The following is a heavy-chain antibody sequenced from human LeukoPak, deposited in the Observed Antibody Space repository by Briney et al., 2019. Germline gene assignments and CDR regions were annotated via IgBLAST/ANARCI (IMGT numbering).Heavy chain of an antibody. Sequence: ASVKVSCKASGYTFTSYGISWVRQAPGQGLEWMGWISAYNGNTSYAQKLQGRVTMTTDTSTSTAYMELRSLRSDDTAVYYCAGGSSYVSRAYYYYGMDVWGQGTTVTVSS. J-gene: IGHJ6*02. D-gene: IGHD2-8*01. V-gene: IGHV1-18*01. CDR3: AGGSSYVSRAYYYYGMDV. CDR1: GYTFTSYG. CDR2: ISAYNGNT.